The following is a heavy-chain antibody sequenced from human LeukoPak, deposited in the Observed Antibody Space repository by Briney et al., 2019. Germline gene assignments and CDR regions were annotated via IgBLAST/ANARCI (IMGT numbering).Heavy chain of an antibody. CDR1: GFTFSSYW. J-gene: IGHJ6*02. CDR3: AREESNYYGMDV. Sequence: GGSLSLSCAASGFTFSSYWMHWVRQAPGRGLVWVSRINSDGSSTNYADSVKGRFTISRDNAKNTLYLQMNSLRAEDTAVYYCAREESNYYGMDVWGQGTTVTVSS. CDR2: INSDGSST. V-gene: IGHV3-74*01. D-gene: IGHD3-10*01.